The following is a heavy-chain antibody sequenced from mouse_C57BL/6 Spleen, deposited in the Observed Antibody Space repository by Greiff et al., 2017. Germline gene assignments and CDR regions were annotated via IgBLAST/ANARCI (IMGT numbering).Heavy chain of an antibody. V-gene: IGHV5-17*01. CDR3: ARTFNFDY. Sequence: EVQGVESGGGLVKPGGSLKLSCAASGFTFSDYGMHWVRQAPEKGLEWVAYISSGSSTICYADTVKGRFTISRDNAKNNLFLQMTSLRSEDTAMYYCARTFNFDYWGQGTTLTVSS. J-gene: IGHJ2*01. CDR1: GFTFSDYG. CDR2: ISSGSSTI.